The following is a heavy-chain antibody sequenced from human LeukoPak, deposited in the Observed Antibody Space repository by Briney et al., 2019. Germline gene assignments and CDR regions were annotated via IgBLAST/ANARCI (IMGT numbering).Heavy chain of an antibody. Sequence: GGSLRLSCAASGFTFSSYGMHWVRQAPGKGLEWVSAISGSGGSTYYADSVKGRFTISRDNSKNTLYLQMNSLRAEDTAVYYCAKPRIAVAGRGPYFDYWGQGTLVTVSS. CDR3: AKPRIAVAGRGPYFDY. CDR1: GFTFSSYG. J-gene: IGHJ4*02. D-gene: IGHD6-19*01. V-gene: IGHV3-23*01. CDR2: ISGSGGST.